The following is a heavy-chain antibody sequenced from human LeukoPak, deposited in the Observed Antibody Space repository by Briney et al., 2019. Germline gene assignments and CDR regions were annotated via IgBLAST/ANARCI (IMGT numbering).Heavy chain of an antibody. V-gene: IGHV4-59*08. CDR3: ARAVAGGDRSRFYSGGWYYFDN. CDR1: GASVSSSY. Sequence: KPSETLSLTCTVSGASVSSSYWSWIRQPPGKGLEWIGYISDTGSTNYNPSLKGRVTISIHSSPTQFSLELGSVTAADTAMYYCARAVAGGDRSRFYSGGWYYFDNWGQGTLVT. CDR2: ISDTGST. J-gene: IGHJ4*02. D-gene: IGHD6-19*01.